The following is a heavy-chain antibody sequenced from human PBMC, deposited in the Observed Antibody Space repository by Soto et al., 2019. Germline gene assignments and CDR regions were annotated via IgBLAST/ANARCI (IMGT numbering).Heavy chain of an antibody. D-gene: IGHD2-2*01. CDR1: GFTFSSYS. CDR2: ISSSSSYI. J-gene: IGHJ6*03. CDR3: AREGEDIVVVPAAYRDYYYYYYMDV. V-gene: IGHV3-21*01. Sequence: GGSLRLSCAASGFTFSSYSMNWVRQAPGKGLEWVSSISSSSSYIYYADSVKGRFTISRDNAKNSLYLQMNSLRAEDTAVYYCAREGEDIVVVPAAYRDYYYYYYMDVWGKGTTVTVSS.